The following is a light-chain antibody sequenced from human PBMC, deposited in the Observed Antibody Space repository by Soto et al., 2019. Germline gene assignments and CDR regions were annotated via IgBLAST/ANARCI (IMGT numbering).Light chain of an antibody. CDR3: QQYYSYSWT. CDR2: AAS. Sequence: AIRMTQSPSSPSASTGDRVTITCRASQGISSYLAWYQQKPGKAPKLLIYAASTLQSGVPSRFSGSGSGTDFTLTISCLQSEDFATYYCQQYYSYSWTFGQGTKVEIK. J-gene: IGKJ1*01. V-gene: IGKV1-8*01. CDR1: QGISSY.